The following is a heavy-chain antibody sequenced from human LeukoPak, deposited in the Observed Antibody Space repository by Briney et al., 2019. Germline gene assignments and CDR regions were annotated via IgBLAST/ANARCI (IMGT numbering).Heavy chain of an antibody. CDR3: ARWFPYGSGSYFGSNYYFDY. CDR2: IYNSGNT. J-gene: IGHJ4*02. Sequence: SETLSLTCTVSGGSINSYYWTWIRQPPGKGLEWIGNIYNSGNTNYNPSRKSRVTISVDTSKNQFSLKLSSVTAADTAVYYCARWFPYGSGSYFGSNYYFDYWGQGTLVTVSS. D-gene: IGHD3-10*01. CDR1: GGSINSYY. V-gene: IGHV4-59*01.